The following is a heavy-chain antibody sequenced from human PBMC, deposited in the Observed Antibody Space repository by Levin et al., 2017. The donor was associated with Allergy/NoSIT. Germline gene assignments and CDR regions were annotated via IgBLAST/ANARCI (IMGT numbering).Heavy chain of an antibody. CDR3: ARGSQRYYDILTGYYNRKPLYYFDY. CDR2: IYYSGST. CDR1: GGSISSGGYY. J-gene: IGHJ4*02. V-gene: IGHV4-31*03. D-gene: IGHD3-9*01. Sequence: SETLSLTCTVSGGSISSGGYYWSWIRQHPGKGLEWIGYIYYSGSTYYNPSLKSRVTISVDTSKNQFSLKLSSVTAADTAVYYCARGSQRYYDILTGYYNRKPLYYFDYWGQGTLVTVSS.